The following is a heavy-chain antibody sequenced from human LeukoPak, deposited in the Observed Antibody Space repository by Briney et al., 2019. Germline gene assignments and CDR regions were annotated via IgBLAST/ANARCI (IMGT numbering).Heavy chain of an antibody. CDR1: GFTFSSYL. CDR3: ARAPAGWYGCDY. V-gene: IGHV3-74*01. D-gene: IGHD6-19*01. CDR2: IYSDGSTT. Sequence: PGGSLRLSCGASGFTFSSYLMHWVRQAPGKGLEWVSRIYSDGSTTTYADSVKGRFTISRDNAKNTLYLQINSLRVEDTAVYYCARAPAGWYGCDYWGQGTLVTVSS. J-gene: IGHJ4*02.